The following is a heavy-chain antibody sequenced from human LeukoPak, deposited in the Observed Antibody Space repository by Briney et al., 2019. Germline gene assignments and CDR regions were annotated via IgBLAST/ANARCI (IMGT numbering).Heavy chain of an antibody. Sequence: ASVKVSCKASGYTFTSYYMHWVRQAPGQGLEWMGIINPSGGSASYAQKFQGRVTMTRDTSTSTVYMELSSLGSEDTAVYYCARDCSGGSCFHYWGQGTLVTVSS. CDR1: GYTFTSYY. CDR3: ARDCSGGSCFHY. V-gene: IGHV1-46*01. J-gene: IGHJ4*02. CDR2: INPSGGSA. D-gene: IGHD2-15*01.